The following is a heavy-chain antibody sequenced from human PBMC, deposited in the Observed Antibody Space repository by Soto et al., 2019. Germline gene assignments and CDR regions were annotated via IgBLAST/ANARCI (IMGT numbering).Heavy chain of an antibody. CDR2: IHYSGST. D-gene: IGHD3-10*01. CDR3: ARDHTGYFDY. CDR1: GGSISSGGYY. V-gene: IGHV4-31*03. J-gene: IGHJ4*02. Sequence: QVQLQESGPGLVKPSQTLSLTCTVSGGSISSGGYYWSWIRQHPGKGLEWIGYIHYSGSTYYNPSRKTRVTISVATSKNPFSLKLSSVTAADTAVYYCARDHTGYFDYWGQGTLVTVSS.